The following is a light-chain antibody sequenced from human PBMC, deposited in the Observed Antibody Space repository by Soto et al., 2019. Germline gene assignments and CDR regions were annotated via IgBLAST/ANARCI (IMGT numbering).Light chain of an antibody. Sequence: QPVLTQSPSASASLGASVKLTCTLSSGHSNYAIAWHQQQPEKGPRFLMKLNSDGSHSKGDGIPDRFSGSSSGAERYLTISTLQSEDEADDYCQTWVTGIHIFGGGTQLTVL. V-gene: IGLV4-69*01. CDR1: SGHSNYA. J-gene: IGLJ2*01. CDR2: LNSDGSH. CDR3: QTWVTGIHI.